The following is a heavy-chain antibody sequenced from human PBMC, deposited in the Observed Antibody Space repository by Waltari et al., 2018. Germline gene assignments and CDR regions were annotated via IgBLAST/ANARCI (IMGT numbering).Heavy chain of an antibody. J-gene: IGHJ5*02. CDR2: IYTSGST. CDR1: GGSISSGRYY. V-gene: IGHV4-61*02. Sequence: QVQLQESGPGLVKPSQTLSLTCTVSGGSISSGRYYWRWIRQPAGTGLEWIGRIYTSGSTNYNPSLKSRVTISVDTSKNQFSLKLSSVTAADTAVYYCARDRGSSSWGGYNWFDPWGQGTLVTVSS. D-gene: IGHD6-13*01. CDR3: ARDRGSSSWGGYNWFDP.